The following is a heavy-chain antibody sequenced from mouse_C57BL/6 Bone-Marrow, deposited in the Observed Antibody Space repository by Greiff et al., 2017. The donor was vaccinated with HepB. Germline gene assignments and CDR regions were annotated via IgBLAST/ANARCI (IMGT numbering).Heavy chain of an antibody. J-gene: IGHJ3*01. CDR1: GFTFTDYY. Sequence: DVKLVESGGGLVQPGGSLSLSCAASGFTFTDYYMSWVRQPPGKALEWLGFIRNKANGYTTEYSASVKGRFTISRDNSLSIRYLQMNALRAEDSATYYCARYLTGTGFAYWGQGTLVTVSA. CDR2: IRNKANGYTT. D-gene: IGHD4-1*01. V-gene: IGHV7-3*01. CDR3: ARYLTGTGFAY.